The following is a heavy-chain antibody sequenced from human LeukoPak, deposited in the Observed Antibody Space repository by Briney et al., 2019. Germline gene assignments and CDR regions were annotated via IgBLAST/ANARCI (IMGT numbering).Heavy chain of an antibody. CDR3: ASLQEDITMVRGVTPRDY. D-gene: IGHD3-10*01. Sequence: SETLSLTCTVSAGSINSSNYYWGWIRQPPGKGLEWIGEINHSGSTNYNPSLKSRVTISVDTSKNQFSLKLSSVTAADTAVYYCASLQEDITMVRGVTPRDYWGQGTLVTVSS. CDR1: AGSINSSNYY. V-gene: IGHV4-39*07. CDR2: INHSGST. J-gene: IGHJ4*02.